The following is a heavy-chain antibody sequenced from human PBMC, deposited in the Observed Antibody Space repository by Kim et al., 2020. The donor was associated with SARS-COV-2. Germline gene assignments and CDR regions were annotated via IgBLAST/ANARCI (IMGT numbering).Heavy chain of an antibody. V-gene: IGHV3-48*04. CDR3: ARDVGYYFDY. CDR2: ISSSSSTI. CDR1: GFTFSSYS. Sequence: GGSLRLSCAASGFTFSSYSMNWVRQAPGKGLEWVSYISSSSSTIYYADSVKGRFTISRDNAKSSLYLQMNSLRAEDTAVYYCARDVGYYFDYWGQGTLVTVSS. J-gene: IGHJ4*02. D-gene: IGHD3-3*01.